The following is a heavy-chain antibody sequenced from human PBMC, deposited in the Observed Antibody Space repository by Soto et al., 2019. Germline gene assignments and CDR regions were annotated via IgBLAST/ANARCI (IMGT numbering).Heavy chain of an antibody. CDR2: IFHSLGA. CDR1: GGSTTSDY. Sequence: RSLTCTVSGGSTTSDYWSWIRQPPGKGLEWLGYIFHSLGAKYNPSLGSRGTISLDTSKNQLSLSLRSVTAADTAIYFCVRDLNGSGDYWGQGTLVTVSS. J-gene: IGHJ4*02. CDR3: VRDLNGSGDY. D-gene: IGHD3-10*01. V-gene: IGHV4-59*01.